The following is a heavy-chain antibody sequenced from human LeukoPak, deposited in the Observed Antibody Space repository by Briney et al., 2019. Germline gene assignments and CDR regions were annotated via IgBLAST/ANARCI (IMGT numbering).Heavy chain of an antibody. Sequence: GGSLRLSCAASGFSFSDYEMNWVRQAPGKGLEWLSHIDISGNTIHYADSVEGRFTISRDNSKNTLYLQMNSLRAEDTAVYYCAKGTDYWGQGTLVTVSS. CDR2: IDISGNTI. V-gene: IGHV3-48*03. CDR1: GFSFSDYE. J-gene: IGHJ4*02. CDR3: AKGTDY.